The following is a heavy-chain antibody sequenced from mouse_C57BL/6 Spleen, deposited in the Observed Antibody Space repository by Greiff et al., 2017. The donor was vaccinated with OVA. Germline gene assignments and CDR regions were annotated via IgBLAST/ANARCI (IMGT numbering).Heavy chain of an antibody. V-gene: IGHV14-4*01. CDR1: GFNIKDDY. CDR2: IDPENGDT. D-gene: IGHD2-2*01. Sequence: EVQRVESGAELVRPGASVKLSCTASGFNIKDDYMHWVKQRPEQGLEWIGWIDPENGDTEYASKFQGKATITADTSSNTAYLQLSSLTSEDTAVYYCTTGTMVTWYFDVWGTGTTVTVSS. J-gene: IGHJ1*03. CDR3: TTGTMVTWYFDV.